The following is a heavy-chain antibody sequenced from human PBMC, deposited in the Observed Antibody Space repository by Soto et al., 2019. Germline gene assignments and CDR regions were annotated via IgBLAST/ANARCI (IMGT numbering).Heavy chain of an antibody. V-gene: IGHV1-69*06. CDR3: ARALLSHSYDSGGYASYFHAMDV. Sequence: QVQLVQSGAEVKKPGSSVKVSCKASGGTFSSLDINWVRQAPGQGLEWMGGIIPISETTNYAQIFQGRVSIVADISTSTAYMELSRLRSEDPAVYYCARALLSHSYDSGGYASYFHAMDVWGQGTPVTVSS. CDR1: GGTFSSLD. J-gene: IGHJ6*02. CDR2: IIPISETT. D-gene: IGHD3-22*01.